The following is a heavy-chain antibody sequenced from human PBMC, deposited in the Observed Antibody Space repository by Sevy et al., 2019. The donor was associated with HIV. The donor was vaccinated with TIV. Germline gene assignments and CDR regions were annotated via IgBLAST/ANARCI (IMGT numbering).Heavy chain of an antibody. J-gene: IGHJ4*02. CDR1: GGSITSLY. CDR2: IYYNRHI. V-gene: IGHV4-59*08. Sequence: SETLSLTCTVSGGSITSLYWNWIRQPPRKGLEWIANIYYNRHINYNPSLKSRVTLSLDTSKNQFALRLSSVTAADTAMYYCAGENAWGRGYSWGQGTLVTVSS. D-gene: IGHD1-26*01. CDR3: AGENAWGRGYS.